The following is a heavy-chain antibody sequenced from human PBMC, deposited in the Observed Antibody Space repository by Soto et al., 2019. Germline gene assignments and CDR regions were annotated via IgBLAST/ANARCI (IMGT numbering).Heavy chain of an antibody. V-gene: IGHV1-18*01. CDR3: ARESRIQLWSGTYYYYYYMDV. Sequence: ASVKVSCKASGYTFTSYGISWVRQAPGQGLEWMGWISAYNGNTNYAQKLQGRVTMTTDTSTSTAYMELRSLRSDDTAVYYCARESRIQLWSGTYYYYYYMDVWGKGTTVTVSS. J-gene: IGHJ6*03. CDR2: ISAYNGNT. D-gene: IGHD5-18*01. CDR1: GYTFTSYG.